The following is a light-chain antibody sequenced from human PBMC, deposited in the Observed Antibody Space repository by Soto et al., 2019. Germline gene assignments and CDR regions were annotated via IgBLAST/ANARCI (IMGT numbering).Light chain of an antibody. CDR1: QRVSTN. CDR2: RAS. Sequence: ETVMTQSPATLSVSPGERATLSCRASQRVSTNLAWYQQKPGQSPRLLIYRASTRATDIPARFSGSGSGTEFTLTISGLQSEDSATYYCQQSYSTPFTFGQGTRLEIK. CDR3: QQSYSTPFT. J-gene: IGKJ5*01. V-gene: IGKV3-15*01.